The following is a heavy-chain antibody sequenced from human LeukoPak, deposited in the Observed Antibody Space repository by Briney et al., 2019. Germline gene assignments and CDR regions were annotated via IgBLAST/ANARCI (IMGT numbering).Heavy chain of an antibody. CDR2: IYHSGST. J-gene: IGHJ3*02. CDR1: GYSISSGYY. CDR3: ATYLRLGELSPSGDAFDI. D-gene: IGHD3-16*02. V-gene: IGHV4-38-2*01. Sequence: SETLSLTCAVSGYSISSGYYWGWFGQPPGKGLEWIGSIYHSGSTYYTPSLKSQVTISVDTYKNQFSLKLSSVTAADTAVYYCATYLRLGELSPSGDAFDIWGQGTMVTVSS.